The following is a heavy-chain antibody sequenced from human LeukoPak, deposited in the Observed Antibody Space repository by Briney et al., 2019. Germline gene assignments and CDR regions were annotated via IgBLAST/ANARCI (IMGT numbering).Heavy chain of an antibody. V-gene: IGHV1-3*01. Sequence: ASVKVSCKDSGYTFTNYAVNWLRQAPGQRLEWMGWINAGNGDTKFSQNYQARVTITRDASASTAYMELSSLTSEDTAVYFCARGLWSAHRREYYFDSWGQGTLVTVSS. CDR2: INAGNGDT. D-gene: IGHD3-3*01. CDR1: GYTFTNYA. CDR3: ARGLWSAHRREYYFDS. J-gene: IGHJ4*02.